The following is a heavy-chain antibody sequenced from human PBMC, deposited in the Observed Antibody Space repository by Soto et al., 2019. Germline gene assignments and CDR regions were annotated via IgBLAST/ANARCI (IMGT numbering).Heavy chain of an antibody. J-gene: IGHJ6*02. CDR1: GFTLSSYD. CDR2: IGSGGDT. D-gene: IGHD3-9*01. Sequence: EVQLVESGGGLVQPGGSLRLSCAASGFTLSSYDIHGVRQATGEGLAWVSGIGSGGDTHYADSVKGRFIISREDGKNSLYLQMINLRVGDTAVYYCTRKTPPTGMEVWGQGATVTVSS. CDR3: TRKTPPTGMEV. V-gene: IGHV3-13*01.